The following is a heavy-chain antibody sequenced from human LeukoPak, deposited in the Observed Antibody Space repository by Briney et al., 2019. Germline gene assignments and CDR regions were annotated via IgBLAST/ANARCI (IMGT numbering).Heavy chain of an antibody. CDR3: AKSRGYSYGYFDY. D-gene: IGHD5-18*01. CDR2: ISGSGGST. CDR1: GFTFSSYA. Sequence: GGSLRLSCAASGFTFSSYAMSWVRQAPGKGLEWVSAISGSGGSTYCADSVKGRFTISRDNSKNTLYLQMNSLRAEDTAVYYCAKSRGYSYGYFDYWGQGTLVTVSS. V-gene: IGHV3-23*01. J-gene: IGHJ4*02.